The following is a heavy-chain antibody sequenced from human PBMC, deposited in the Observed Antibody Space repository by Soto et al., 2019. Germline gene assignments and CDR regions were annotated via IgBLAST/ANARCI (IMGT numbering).Heavy chain of an antibody. CDR2: ISSTTNYI. V-gene: IGHV3-21*01. CDR1: GFAFSRYS. J-gene: IGHJ4*02. CDR3: ARESEDLTSNFDY. Sequence: GGSLRLSCAASGFAFSRYSMNWVRQAPGKGLEWVSSISSTTNYIYYADSMKGRFTVSRDNAKNSVYLDMNSLSAEDTAVYYCARESEDLTSNFDYWGQGTLVTVSS.